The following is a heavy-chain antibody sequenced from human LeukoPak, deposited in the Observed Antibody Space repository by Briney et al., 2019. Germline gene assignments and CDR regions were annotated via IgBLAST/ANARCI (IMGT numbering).Heavy chain of an antibody. Sequence: PSETLSLTCTVSSGSISTSNYYWGWVRQPPGKALEWIGNIFYSGSTYYSPSLKSRVTISLDTSRNQFSLKLNSVTAADTAVYYCASYYWKGNDYWGQGTLVTVSS. J-gene: IGHJ4*02. CDR3: ASYYWKGNDY. CDR1: SGSISTSNYY. CDR2: IFYSGST. V-gene: IGHV4-39*07. D-gene: IGHD3-10*01.